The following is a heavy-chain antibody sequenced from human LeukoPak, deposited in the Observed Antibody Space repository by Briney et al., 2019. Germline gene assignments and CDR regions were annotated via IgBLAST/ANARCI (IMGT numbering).Heavy chain of an antibody. J-gene: IGHJ4*02. Sequence: GASVKVSCKASGGTFSSYAISWVRQAPGQGLEWMGGIIPIFGTANYAQEFQGRVTITADESTSTAYMELSSLRSEDTAVYYCARGLSPAEKYYFDYWGQGTLVTVSS. CDR1: GGTFSSYA. D-gene: IGHD1-14*01. CDR2: IIPIFGTA. V-gene: IGHV1-69*13. CDR3: ARGLSPAEKYYFDY.